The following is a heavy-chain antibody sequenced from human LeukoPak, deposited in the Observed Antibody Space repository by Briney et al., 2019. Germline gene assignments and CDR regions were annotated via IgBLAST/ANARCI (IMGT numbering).Heavy chain of an antibody. CDR3: ASSYYDYVWGSYRRNWFDP. V-gene: IGHV4-38-2*02. D-gene: IGHD3-16*02. J-gene: IGHJ5*02. Sequence: PSETLSLTCTVSGYSISSGYYWGWIRQPPGKGLEWIGSIYHSGSTNYNPSLKSRVTISVDTSKNQFSLKLSSVTAADTAVYYCASSYYDYVWGSYRRNWFDPWGQGTLVTVSS. CDR2: IYHSGST. CDR1: GYSISSGYY.